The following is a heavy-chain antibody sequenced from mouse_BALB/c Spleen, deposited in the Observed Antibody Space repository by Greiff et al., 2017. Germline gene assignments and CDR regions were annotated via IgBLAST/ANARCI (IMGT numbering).Heavy chain of an antibody. CDR1: GFTFSSYA. J-gene: IGHJ3*01. CDR3: ARGEGNYRFAY. D-gene: IGHD2-1*01. V-gene: IGHV5-6-5*01. Sequence: EVMLVESGGGLVKPGGSLKLSCAASGFTFSSYAMSWVRQTPEKRLEWVASISSGGSTYYPDSVKGRFTISRDNARNILYLQMSSLRSEDTAMYYCARGEGNYRFAYGGQGTLVTVSA. CDR2: ISSGGST.